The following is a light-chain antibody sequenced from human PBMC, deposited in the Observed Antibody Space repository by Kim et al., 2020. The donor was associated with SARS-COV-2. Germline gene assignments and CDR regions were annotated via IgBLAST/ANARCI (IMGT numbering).Light chain of an antibody. V-gene: IGKV1-5*01. CDR3: QEYNSDFT. CDR2: DAS. CDR1: QTISTW. Sequence: GDRVTITCRASQTISTWLAWYQQKPGKPPNALISDASSLESGVPSRFSGSGSGTEFTLTISSLQPDDFATYYCQEYNSDFTFGPRTKVDI. J-gene: IGKJ3*01.